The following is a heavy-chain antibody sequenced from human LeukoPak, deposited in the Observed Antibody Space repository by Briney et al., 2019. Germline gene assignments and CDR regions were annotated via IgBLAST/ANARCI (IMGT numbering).Heavy chain of an antibody. Sequence: SETLSPTCTVSGGSISSYYWSWIRQPPVKGLEWIGYIYYSGSTNYNPSLKSRVTISVDTSKNQFSLKLSSVTAADTAVYYCAREGIPVDPHWGQGTLVTVSS. CDR2: IYYSGST. CDR1: GGSISSYY. CDR3: AREGIPVDPH. V-gene: IGHV4-59*01. J-gene: IGHJ4*02. D-gene: IGHD6-19*01.